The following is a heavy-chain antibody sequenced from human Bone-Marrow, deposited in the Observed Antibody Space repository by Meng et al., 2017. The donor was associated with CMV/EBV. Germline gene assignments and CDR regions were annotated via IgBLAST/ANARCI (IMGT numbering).Heavy chain of an antibody. CDR2: IIPIFGTA. CDR3: TRRLELENYYYLVMDV. CDR1: GGTFSSYA. D-gene: IGHD1-1*01. J-gene: IGHJ6*02. Sequence: SVKVSCKASGGTFSSYAISWVRQAPGQGLEWMGGIIPIFGTANYAQKFQGRVTITTDESTSTAYMELSSLRSEDTAVYYCTRRLELENYYYLVMDVWGQGTTVTFSS. V-gene: IGHV1-69*05.